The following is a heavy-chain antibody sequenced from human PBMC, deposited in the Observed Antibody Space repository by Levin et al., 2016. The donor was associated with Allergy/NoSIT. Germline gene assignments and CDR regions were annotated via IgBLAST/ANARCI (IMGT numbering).Heavy chain of an antibody. CDR1: GFTFGVNA. Sequence: GESLKISCTTSGFTFGVNAVNWVRQAPGKGLEWLGFIRSNYYGGTVEYAASVKDRFTISRDDSKNIAYLQMVSLRSEDTAVYYCARGVPESADPAIFYFGLDVWGQGTAVTVS. D-gene: IGHD2/OR15-2a*01. V-gene: IGHV3-49*04. CDR3: ARGVPESADPAIFYFGLDV. J-gene: IGHJ6*02. CDR2: IRSNYYGGTV.